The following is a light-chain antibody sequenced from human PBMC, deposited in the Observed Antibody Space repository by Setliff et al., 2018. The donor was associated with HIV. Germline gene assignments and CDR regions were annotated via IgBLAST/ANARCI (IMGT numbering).Light chain of an antibody. J-gene: IGLJ2*01. V-gene: IGLV2-14*03. CDR1: SSDVGGYNY. Sequence: QSALTQPASVSGSPGQSITVSCTGTSSDVGGYNYVSWYQKYPGKAPQLLIYDVSNRPSEVSDRFSGSKSGNTASLTISGLQAEDEADYYCSSYTSSSTLIFGGGTKVTVL. CDR2: DVS. CDR3: SSYTSSSTLI.